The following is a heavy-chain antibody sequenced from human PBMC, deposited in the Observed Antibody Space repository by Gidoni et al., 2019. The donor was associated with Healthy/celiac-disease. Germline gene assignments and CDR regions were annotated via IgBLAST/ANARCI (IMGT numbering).Heavy chain of an antibody. V-gene: IGHV3-23*01. CDR1: GFTFSSYA. CDR2: ISDTGFST. Sequence: EVQLLESGGGLIQPGGSLRLACAASGFTFSSYAMTWVRQSPGKGLEWVSTISDTGFSTYYVDSVRGRFSISRDNSENTLYLQMNSLRAEDTAVYYCAKMGLSSGSAYFDYWGQGTLVTVPS. J-gene: IGHJ4*02. D-gene: IGHD6-13*01. CDR3: AKMGLSSGSAYFDY.